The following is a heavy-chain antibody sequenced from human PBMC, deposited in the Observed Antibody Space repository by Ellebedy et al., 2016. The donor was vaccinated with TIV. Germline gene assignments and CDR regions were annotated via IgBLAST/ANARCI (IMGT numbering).Heavy chain of an antibody. J-gene: IGHJ6*02. Sequence: GGSLRLXCTASGFTFGDYAMSWFRQAPGKGLEWVGFIRSKAYGGTTEYAASVKGRFTISRDDSKSIAYLQMNSLKTEDTAVYYCTRDGWGGSYYYYYGMDVWGQGTTVTVSS. CDR1: GFTFGDYA. V-gene: IGHV3-49*03. CDR2: IRSKAYGGTT. CDR3: TRDGWGGSYYYYYGMDV. D-gene: IGHD3-16*01.